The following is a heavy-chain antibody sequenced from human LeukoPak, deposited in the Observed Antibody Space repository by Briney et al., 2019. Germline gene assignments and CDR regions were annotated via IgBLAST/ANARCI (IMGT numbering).Heavy chain of an antibody. Sequence: SETLSLTCAVYGGSFSGYYWSWIRQPPGEGLEWIGEINHSGSTNYNPSLKSRVTISVDTSKNQFSLKLSSVTAADTAVYYCASLGYCSGGSCPHPDDAFDIWGQGTMVTVSS. CDR3: ASLGYCSGGSCPHPDDAFDI. V-gene: IGHV4-34*01. CDR2: INHSGST. J-gene: IGHJ3*02. CDR1: GGSFSGYY. D-gene: IGHD2-15*01.